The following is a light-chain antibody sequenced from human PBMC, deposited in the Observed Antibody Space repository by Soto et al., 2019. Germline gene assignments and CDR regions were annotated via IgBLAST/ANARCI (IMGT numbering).Light chain of an antibody. CDR2: EVS. Sequence: QSALTQPASVSGSPGQSITISCTGTSSDVGGYNYVSWYQQHPDKAPKLMIYEVSNRPSGVSNRFSGSKSGNTASLSISGLQAEDEADYYCSSYTSSSTLVFGTGTKVTV. CDR3: SSYTSSSTLV. CDR1: SSDVGGYNY. J-gene: IGLJ1*01. V-gene: IGLV2-14*01.